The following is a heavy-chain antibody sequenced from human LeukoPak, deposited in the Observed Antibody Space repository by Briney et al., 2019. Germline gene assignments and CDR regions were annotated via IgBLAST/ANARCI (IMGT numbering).Heavy chain of an antibody. D-gene: IGHD6-19*01. V-gene: IGHV3-21*04. Sequence: GGSLRLSCAASGFTFSSYSMNWVRQAPGKGLEWVSSISSSSSYIYYADSVKGRFTISRDNAKSSVYLQMNNLRAEDTALYYCAKGGGWFYYFDYWGQGTLVTVSS. J-gene: IGHJ4*02. CDR1: GFTFSSYS. CDR2: ISSSSSYI. CDR3: AKGGGWFYYFDY.